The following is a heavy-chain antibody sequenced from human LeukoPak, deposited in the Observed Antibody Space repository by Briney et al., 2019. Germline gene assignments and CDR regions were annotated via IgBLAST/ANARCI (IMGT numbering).Heavy chain of an antibody. CDR2: IYYSGST. V-gene: IGHV4-59*01. D-gene: IGHD3-10*01. CDR3: ARAHGSGSTTFDP. Sequence: SETLSLTCTVSGDSMNSYYWSWIRQPPGKGLEWIGYIYYSGSTKYNPSLKSRLTISVDTSKNQFSLKLSSVTAADTAVYFCARAHGSGSTTFDPWGQGTLVTVSP. CDR1: GDSMNSYY. J-gene: IGHJ5*02.